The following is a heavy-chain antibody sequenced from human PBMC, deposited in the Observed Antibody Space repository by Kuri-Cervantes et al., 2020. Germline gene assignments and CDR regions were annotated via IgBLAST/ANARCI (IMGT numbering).Heavy chain of an antibody. CDR2: IRSKAYGGTT. CDR1: GFTFGDYA. CDR3: AKETWSSATDAFDI. Sequence: GESLKISCTASGFTFGDYAMSWVRQAPEKGLEWVGFIRSKAYGGTTEYAASVKGRFTISRDDSKSIAYLQMNSLKTEDTAVYYCAKETWSSATDAFDIWGQGTMVTVSS. D-gene: IGHD5-12*01. V-gene: IGHV3-49*04. J-gene: IGHJ3*02.